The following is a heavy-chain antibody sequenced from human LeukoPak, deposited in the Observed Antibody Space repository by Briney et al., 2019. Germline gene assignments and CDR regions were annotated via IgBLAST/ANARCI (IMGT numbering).Heavy chain of an antibody. V-gene: IGHV1-2*02. CDR2: INSNSGGT. Sequence: GASVKVSCKASGYTFTGCYMHWVRQAPGQGLEWMGWINSNSGGTNYAQKFQGRVTMTRDTSISTAYMELSRLRSDDTAVYYCARGLPTYYYYMDVWGKGTTVTVSS. CDR3: ARGLPTYYYYMDV. J-gene: IGHJ6*03. CDR1: GYTFTGCY.